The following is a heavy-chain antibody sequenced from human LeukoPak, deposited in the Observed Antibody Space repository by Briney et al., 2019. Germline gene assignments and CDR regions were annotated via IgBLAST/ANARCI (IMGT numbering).Heavy chain of an antibody. V-gene: IGHV1-3*01. Sequence: ASVKVSCKASGYTFTSYYMHWVRQAPGQGLEWMGWINGGNGYTKYSQNFQGRVTITRDTSASTAYMELSSLRSEDTAVYYCARRSGRYYDYWGQGTLVTVSS. J-gene: IGHJ4*02. D-gene: IGHD1-26*01. CDR3: ARRSGRYYDY. CDR1: GYTFTSYY. CDR2: INGGNGYT.